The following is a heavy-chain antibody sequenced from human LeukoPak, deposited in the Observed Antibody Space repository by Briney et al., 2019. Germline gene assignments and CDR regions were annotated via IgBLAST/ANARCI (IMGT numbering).Heavy chain of an antibody. CDR1: GGSISSYY. J-gene: IGHJ4*02. Sequence: SETLSLTCIVSGGSISSYYWSWIRQPPGKGLEWIGYIYYSGSTDYNPSLKSRVTISIDTSKNQFSLKLTSVTPADTAVYYCARGRGLRYFDWLLSWEPGGYFDYWGRGTLVTVSS. CDR2: IYYSGST. V-gene: IGHV4-59*01. D-gene: IGHD3-9*01. CDR3: ARGRGLRYFDWLLSWEPGGYFDY.